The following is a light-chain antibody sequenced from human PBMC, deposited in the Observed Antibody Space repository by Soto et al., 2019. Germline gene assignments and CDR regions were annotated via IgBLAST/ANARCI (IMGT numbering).Light chain of an antibody. CDR2: KAS. Sequence: DIQMTQSPPTLYASVGDRVTITCRASQSISSWLAWYQQKPGKAPKLLIYKASSLQSGVPSRFSGSGSGTEFTLTISSLQPDDFATYFCQQYHNFPLTFGGGTKLEIK. J-gene: IGKJ4*01. CDR1: QSISSW. V-gene: IGKV1-5*03. CDR3: QQYHNFPLT.